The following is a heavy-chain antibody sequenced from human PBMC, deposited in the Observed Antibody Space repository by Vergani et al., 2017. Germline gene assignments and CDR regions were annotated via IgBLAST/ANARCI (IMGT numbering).Heavy chain of an antibody. CDR3: ASSLVSNGDLWGLYYYYGMDV. J-gene: IGHJ6*02. Sequence: EVQLLESGGGLVQPGGSLRLSCAASGFTFSSYAMSWVRQAPGKGLEWVSAISGSGGSTYYADSVKGRFTISRDNARNSLYLQMNSLRAEDTAVYYCASSLVSNGDLWGLYYYYGMDVWGQGTTVTVSS. V-gene: IGHV3-23*01. D-gene: IGHD2-8*01. CDR2: ISGSGGST. CDR1: GFTFSSYA.